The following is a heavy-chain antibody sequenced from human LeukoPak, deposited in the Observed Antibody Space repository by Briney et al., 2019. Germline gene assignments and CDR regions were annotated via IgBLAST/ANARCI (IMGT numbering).Heavy chain of an antibody. Sequence: PGGSLRLSCAASGFTFSSYAMSWVRQAPGKGLEWVSAISGSGGSTYYADSVKGRFTISRDNSKNTLCLQMNSLRAEDTAVYYCAKVPGYYYYYYGMDVWGQGTTVTVSS. CDR2: ISGSGGST. V-gene: IGHV3-23*01. CDR3: AKVPGYYYYYYGMDV. CDR1: GFTFSSYA. J-gene: IGHJ6*02. D-gene: IGHD3-9*01.